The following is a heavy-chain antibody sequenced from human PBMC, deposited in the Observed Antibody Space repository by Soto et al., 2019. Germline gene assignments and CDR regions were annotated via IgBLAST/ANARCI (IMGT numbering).Heavy chain of an antibody. Sequence: QLQLQESGPGLVKPSETLSLTCTVSGGSISRSTYYWGWIRQAPGRGLEWIGSIYYSGSTYYNPSLKSRVNISVETSVNQFSLKRTSVTAADTAVYHGARDGDGYNYWCDPCGQGTLVTVSS. V-gene: IGHV4-39*01. J-gene: IGHJ5*02. D-gene: IGHD5-12*01. CDR3: ARDGDGYNYWCDP. CDR2: IYYSGST. CDR1: GGSISRSTYY.